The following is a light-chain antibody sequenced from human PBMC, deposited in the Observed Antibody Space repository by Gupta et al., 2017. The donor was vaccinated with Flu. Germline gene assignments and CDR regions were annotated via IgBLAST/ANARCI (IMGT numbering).Light chain of an antibody. CDR3: AVWDDSLSGKV. CDR2: RNN. Sequence: QSVLTQPPSASGTPGQRVPISCSGSSSNIGSNYVYWYQQLPGTAPKVLMYRNNQRPSGVPDRFSGSKSGTSASLAISGLRSEDEGDYYCAVWDDSLSGKVFGGGTKVTVL. CDR1: SSNIGSNY. J-gene: IGLJ3*02. V-gene: IGLV1-47*01.